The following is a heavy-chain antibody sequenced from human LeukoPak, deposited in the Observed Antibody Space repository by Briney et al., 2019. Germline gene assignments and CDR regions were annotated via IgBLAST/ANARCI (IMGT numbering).Heavy chain of an antibody. D-gene: IGHD3-16*01. J-gene: IGHJ4*02. V-gene: IGHV4-39*07. CDR2: IYHSGSS. CDR1: GDSISSSSSY. Sequence: TASETLSLTCSVSGDSISSSSSYWAWIRQPPGKGLEWIGSIYHSGSSYYNPSLKSRVTISVDTSKKQFSLKVSSVTAADTAVYYCARGFRGASFDYWGQGTLVTVSS. CDR3: ARGFRGASFDY.